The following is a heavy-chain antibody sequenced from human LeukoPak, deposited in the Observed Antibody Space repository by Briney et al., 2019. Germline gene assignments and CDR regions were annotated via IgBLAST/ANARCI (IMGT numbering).Heavy chain of an antibody. V-gene: IGHV3-21*01. Sequence: GGSLTLSCAASGFTFSSYSMNWVRQAPGKGLEWVSSISSSSSYIYYADSVKGRFTISRDNAKNSLYLQMNSLRAEDTAVYYCAREQGSWTDYWGQGTLVTVSS. J-gene: IGHJ4*02. D-gene: IGHD6-13*01. CDR2: ISSSSSYI. CDR1: GFTFSSYS. CDR3: AREQGSWTDY.